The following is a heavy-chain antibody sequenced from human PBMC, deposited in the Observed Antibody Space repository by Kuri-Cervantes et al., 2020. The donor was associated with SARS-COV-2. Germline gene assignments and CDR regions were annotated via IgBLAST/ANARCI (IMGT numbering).Heavy chain of an antibody. D-gene: IGHD6-6*01. J-gene: IGHJ4*02. CDR1: GFTFSSYS. CDR2: ISGSSSYI. V-gene: IGHV3-21*01. CDR3: ARDQGWAPGSSDYFDY. Sequence: GESLKISCAASGFTFSSYSMNWVRQAPGKGLEWVSSISGSSSYIYYADSVKGRFTISRDNAKNSLYLQMNSLRAEDTAVYYCARDQGWAPGSSDYFDYWGQGTPVTVSS.